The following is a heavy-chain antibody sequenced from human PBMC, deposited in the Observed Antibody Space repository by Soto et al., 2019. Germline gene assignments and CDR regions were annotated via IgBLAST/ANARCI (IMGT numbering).Heavy chain of an antibody. CDR3: GKDPNGDYVGGFEF. CDR1: GXIFNNYA. V-gene: IGHV3-23*01. CDR2: ISASGSRT. Sequence: LRLSFAASGXIFNNYAMSWVRQAPGKGLEWVSGISASGSRTFYADSVKRRFTVSRSFSKDTLSLQMDSLRAEDTAVYFCGKDPNGDYVGGFEFWGPGTMVTVSS. J-gene: IGHJ3*01. D-gene: IGHD4-17*01.